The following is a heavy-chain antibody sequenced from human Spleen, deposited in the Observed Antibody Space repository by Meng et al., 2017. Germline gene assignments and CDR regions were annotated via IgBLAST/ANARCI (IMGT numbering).Heavy chain of an antibody. CDR1: GVSLSVYY. Sequence: QVQLHEWGAVLVRATETLSLSCVVSGVSLSVYYWSWIRQPPGEGLEWIGEINHSGSTNYNPSLESRATISVDTSQNNLSLMLSSVTAADSAVYYCARGPTTMAHDFDYWGQGTLVTVSS. V-gene: IGHV4-34*01. CDR3: ARGPTTMAHDFDY. D-gene: IGHD4-11*01. CDR2: INHSGST. J-gene: IGHJ4*02.